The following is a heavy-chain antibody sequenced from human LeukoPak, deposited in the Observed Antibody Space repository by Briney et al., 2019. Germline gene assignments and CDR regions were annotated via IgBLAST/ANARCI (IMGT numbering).Heavy chain of an antibody. CDR3: AKGSQWELLMGVFDF. CDR1: GFNFSTHA. D-gene: IGHD3-10*01. CDR2: IRGGADKS. Sequence: GGSLRLSCAVSGFNFSTHAMTWVRQAPGKGLEWVSTIRGGADKSYYSDSVKGRLSVSKDIPKKTLYLQMNSLRADDTAVYYCAKGSQWELLMGVFDFWGQGTLVTVSS. J-gene: IGHJ4*02. V-gene: IGHV3-23*01.